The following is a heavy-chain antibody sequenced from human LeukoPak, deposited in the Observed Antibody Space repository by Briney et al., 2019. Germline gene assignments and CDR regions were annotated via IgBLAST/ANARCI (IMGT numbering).Heavy chain of an antibody. J-gene: IGHJ1*01. Sequence: GGSLRPSCAISGVTFSSYSMNWVRQAPGKGLEWVSYISSSSSTICYADSVKGRFTISRDNAKNSLYLQMNSLRAEDTAVYYCARGSCGGDCYLGAEYFQHWGQGTLVTVSS. CDR1: GVTFSSYS. D-gene: IGHD2-21*02. V-gene: IGHV3-48*01. CDR2: ISSSSSTI. CDR3: ARGSCGGDCYLGAEYFQH.